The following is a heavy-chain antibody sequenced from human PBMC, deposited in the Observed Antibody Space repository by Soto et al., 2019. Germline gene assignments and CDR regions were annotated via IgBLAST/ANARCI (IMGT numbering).Heavy chain of an antibody. CDR3: ARDQPGYSYGYGLGY. D-gene: IGHD5-18*01. J-gene: IGHJ4*02. CDR2: ISSSSSYI. Sequence: EVQLVESGGGLVKPGGSLRLSCAASGFTFSSYSMNWVRQAPGKGLEWVSSISSSSSYIYYADSVKGRFTISRDNAKNSLYLHMYSMRAADTAVYYCARDQPGYSYGYGLGYWGQGTLVTVSS. CDR1: GFTFSSYS. V-gene: IGHV3-21*01.